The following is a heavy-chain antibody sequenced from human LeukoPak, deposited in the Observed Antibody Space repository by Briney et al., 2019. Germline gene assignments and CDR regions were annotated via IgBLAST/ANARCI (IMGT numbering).Heavy chain of an antibody. Sequence: PGGSLRLACSASGFAMSGCWMKWVRQAPGKGLEGVASVNQVGSETYYVDSMKDPLNISRGNAGNSLYLELHSLRPDDPGFYECARYDNSGRAIDYWGQGTLVTVPS. J-gene: IGHJ4*02. CDR1: GFAMSGCW. CDR3: ARYDNSGRAIDY. V-gene: IGHV3-7*01. D-gene: IGHD3-22*01. CDR2: VNQVGSET.